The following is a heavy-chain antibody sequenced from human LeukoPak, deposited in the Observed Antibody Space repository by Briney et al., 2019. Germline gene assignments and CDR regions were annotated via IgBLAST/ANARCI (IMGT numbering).Heavy chain of an antibody. Sequence: ASVKVSCKASGYTFTSYYMHWVRQAPGQGLEWMGIINPSGGSTSYAQKFQGRDTMTRDTSTSTAYMELSSLRSEDTAVYYCARDRGYGSGSYYYYMDVWGKGTTVTVSS. CDR1: GYTFTSYY. V-gene: IGHV1-46*03. D-gene: IGHD3-10*01. CDR3: ARDRGYGSGSYYYYMDV. J-gene: IGHJ6*03. CDR2: INPSGGST.